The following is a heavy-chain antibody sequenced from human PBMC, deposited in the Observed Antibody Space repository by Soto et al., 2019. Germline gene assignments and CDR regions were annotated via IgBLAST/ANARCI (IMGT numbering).Heavy chain of an antibody. V-gene: IGHV1-3*01. CDR3: AASAVAGLFDY. J-gene: IGHJ4*02. CDR2: INAGNGNT. D-gene: IGHD6-19*01. Sequence: ASVKVSCKASGYTFTSYAMHWVRQAPGQRLEWMGWINAGNGNTKYSQKFQGRVTITRDTSASTAYMKLSSLRSEDTAVYYCAASAVAGLFDYWGQGTLVTVSS. CDR1: GYTFTSYA.